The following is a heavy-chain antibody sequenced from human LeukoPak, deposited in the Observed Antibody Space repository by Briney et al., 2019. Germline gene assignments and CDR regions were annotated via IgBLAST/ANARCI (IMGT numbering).Heavy chain of an antibody. D-gene: IGHD1-26*01. J-gene: IGHJ4*02. CDR2: MYYRGST. CDR1: GVSISTHFYY. V-gene: IGHV4-39*07. Sequence: PSETLSLTCTVSGVSISTHFYYWGWIRQTPGKALEWIGNMYYRGSTYYNPSLNSRVSMSLDTSKNQFSLKLSSVTAADTAVYYCATTTIRLGYWGQGTLVTVSS. CDR3: ATTTIRLGY.